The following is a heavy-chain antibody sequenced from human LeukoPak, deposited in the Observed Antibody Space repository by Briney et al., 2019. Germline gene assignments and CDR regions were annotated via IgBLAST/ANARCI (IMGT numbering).Heavy chain of an antibody. Sequence: GGSLRLSCAASGFTFSSYTMRWIRQAPGKGLEWVSSISGSNSYIFYADSVKGRFTVSRDNAKDSLYLQMNSLRAEDTAVYYCARSCSGGSCYFSAFDIWGQGTMVTVSS. CDR1: GFTFSSYT. J-gene: IGHJ3*02. D-gene: IGHD2-15*01. CDR3: ARSCSGGSCYFSAFDI. V-gene: IGHV3-21*01. CDR2: ISGSNSYI.